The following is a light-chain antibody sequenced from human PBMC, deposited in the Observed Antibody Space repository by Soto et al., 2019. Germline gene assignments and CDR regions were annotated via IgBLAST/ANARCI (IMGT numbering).Light chain of an antibody. J-gene: IGKJ1*01. Sequence: DIQVTQSPSTLSASVGDRVTITCRASQSISSWLAWYQQKPGKAPKLLIYKASSLESGGPSRFSGSGSGTEFTLTISSLQPDDFATYYCQQYNSYSRTFGQGTKVEIK. CDR2: KAS. CDR1: QSISSW. CDR3: QQYNSYSRT. V-gene: IGKV1-5*03.